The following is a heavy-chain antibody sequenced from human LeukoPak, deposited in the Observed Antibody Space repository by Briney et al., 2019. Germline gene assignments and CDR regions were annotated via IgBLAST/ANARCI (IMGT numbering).Heavy chain of an antibody. V-gene: IGHV3-23*01. CDR3: AKDGAWLRFDD. CDR2: ISPGGGPT. J-gene: IGHJ4*02. D-gene: IGHD5-12*01. CDR1: GFPFSSHG. Sequence: GGSLRLSCAGSGFPFSSHGMNGVGQAPGKGLEWVSGISPGGGPTYYADSVRGRFSISRDDLKNTLYLQMTNLRAEDTAVYYCAKDGAWLRFDDWGQGILVTVSS.